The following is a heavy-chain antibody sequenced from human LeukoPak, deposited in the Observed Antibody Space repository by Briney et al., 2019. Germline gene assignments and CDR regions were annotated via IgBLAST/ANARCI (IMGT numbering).Heavy chain of an antibody. J-gene: IGHJ4*02. Sequence: GRSLWLSCAASGFTFSSYGMHWVRQAPGKGLGWVAVISYDGSNKYYADSVKGRFTISRDNSKNTLYLQMNSLRDEDRAVYYCAKDRGREITFGGVIVYYFGYWGQGTLVTVSS. V-gene: IGHV3-30*18. D-gene: IGHD3-16*02. CDR1: GFTFSSYG. CDR3: AKDRGREITFGGVIVYYFGY. CDR2: ISYDGSNK.